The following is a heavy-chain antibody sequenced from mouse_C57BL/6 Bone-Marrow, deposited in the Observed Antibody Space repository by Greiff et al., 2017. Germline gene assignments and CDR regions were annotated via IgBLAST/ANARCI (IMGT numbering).Heavy chain of an antibody. Sequence: VQLQQSGPELVKPGASVKISCKASGYTFTDYYMNWVKQSHGKSLEWIGDINPNNGGTSYNQKFKGKATLTVDKSSSTAYMELRSLTSEDSAVYYCATPIYYDYGDYWGQGTTLTVSS. D-gene: IGHD2-4*01. V-gene: IGHV1-26*01. CDR3: ATPIYYDYGDY. J-gene: IGHJ2*01. CDR1: GYTFTDYY. CDR2: INPNNGGT.